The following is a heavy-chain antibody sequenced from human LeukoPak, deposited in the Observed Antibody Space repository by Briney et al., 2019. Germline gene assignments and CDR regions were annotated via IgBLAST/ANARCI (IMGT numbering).Heavy chain of an antibody. V-gene: IGHV3-30-3*01. D-gene: IGHD3-3*01. CDR3: AREITIFSDAFDI. J-gene: IGHJ3*02. CDR1: GFTFSNFA. CDR2: ISYDGSIK. Sequence: PGRSLRLSCAASGFTFSNFAMPWVRQAPGKGLDWVAVISYDGSIKDYAQSVKGRFTISRDNSKNTLFLQMNSLRAEDTAVYYCAREITIFSDAFDIWGQGTMVTVSS.